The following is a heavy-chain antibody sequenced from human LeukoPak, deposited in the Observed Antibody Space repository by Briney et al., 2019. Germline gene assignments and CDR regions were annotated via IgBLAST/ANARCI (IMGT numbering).Heavy chain of an antibody. Sequence: PSGTLSLTCTVSGVSVSGSHWWSWVRQTPTKGLEWIGEVHHSGRTNLHPSLESRVVISIDKSNNQVSLKLTSVTPADTAVYYCARDPEVATIYPPYFDYWGQGTLVTVSS. V-gene: IGHV4-4*02. J-gene: IGHJ4*02. CDR1: GVSVSGSHW. CDR3: ARDPEVATIYPPYFDY. D-gene: IGHD5-24*01. CDR2: VHHSGRT.